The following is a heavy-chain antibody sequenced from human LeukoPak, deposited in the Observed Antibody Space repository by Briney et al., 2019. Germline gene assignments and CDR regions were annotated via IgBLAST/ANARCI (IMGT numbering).Heavy chain of an antibody. CDR3: ARDLLSGYDFGAFDI. V-gene: IGHV1-46*01. Sequence: ASVKVSCKASGYTFTSYYMHWVRQAPGQGLEWMGIINPSGGSTSYAQKFQGRVTMTRDTSTSTVYMELSSLRSEDTAVYYCARDLLSGYDFGAFDIWGQGTMLSVSS. CDR1: GYTFTSYY. D-gene: IGHD5-12*01. J-gene: IGHJ3*02. CDR2: INPSGGST.